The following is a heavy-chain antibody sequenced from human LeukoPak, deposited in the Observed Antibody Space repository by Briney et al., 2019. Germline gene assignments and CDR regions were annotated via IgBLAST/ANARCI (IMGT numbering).Heavy chain of an antibody. CDR1: GFTFSSYW. Sequence: GGSLRLSCAASGFTFSSYWMSWVRQAPGKGLEWVAVISYDGSDKYYADSVKGRFTISRDNSKNTLYLQMNSLRPEDTAVYYCARDWGRRYSSGWYGDFDYWGQGTLVTVSS. V-gene: IGHV3-30-3*01. CDR3: ARDWGRRYSSGWYGDFDY. D-gene: IGHD6-19*01. J-gene: IGHJ4*02. CDR2: ISYDGSDK.